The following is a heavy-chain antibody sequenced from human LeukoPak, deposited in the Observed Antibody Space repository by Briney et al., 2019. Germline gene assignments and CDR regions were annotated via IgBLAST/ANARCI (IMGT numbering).Heavy chain of an antibody. D-gene: IGHD3-10*01. V-gene: IGHV3-74*01. J-gene: IGHJ4*02. CDR3: ARPGDGFDY. Sequence: GGSLRLSCAASGFSFSNYWMHWVRQAPGKGLVWVSRVNSDGSITTYADSVKGRFTISRDNAKNTLYLQMNSLRAEDTAVYYCARPGDGFDYWGQRTLVTVSS. CDR2: VNSDGSIT. CDR1: GFSFSNYW.